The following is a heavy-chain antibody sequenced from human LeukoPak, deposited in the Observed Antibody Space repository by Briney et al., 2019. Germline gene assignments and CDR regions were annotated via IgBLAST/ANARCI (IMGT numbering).Heavy chain of an antibody. CDR1: GFTFSSYS. V-gene: IGHV3-48*04. Sequence: GGPLRLSCAASGFTFSSYSMNWVRQAPGKGLEWVSSISSSGSTIYYADSVKGRFTISRDNAKNSLYLQMNSLRAEDTAVYYCAELGITMIGGVWGKGTTVTISS. J-gene: IGHJ6*04. CDR2: ISSSGSTI. CDR3: AELGITMIGGV. D-gene: IGHD3-10*02.